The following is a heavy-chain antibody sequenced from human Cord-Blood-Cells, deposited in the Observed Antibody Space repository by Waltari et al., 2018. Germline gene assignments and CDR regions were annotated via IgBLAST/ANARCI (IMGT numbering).Heavy chain of an antibody. V-gene: IGHV1-69*06. CDR3: ARKSSNWYFDL. CDR1: GVTFSSDD. Sequence: QVQLVQSGAEVKKPGSAVEVYCKAYGVTFSSDDISWVRQAPGQGLEWMGGIIPIFGTANYAQKFQGRVTITADKSTSTAYMELSSLRSEDTAVYYCARKSSNWYFDLWGRGTLVTVSS. J-gene: IGHJ2*01. CDR2: IIPIFGTA.